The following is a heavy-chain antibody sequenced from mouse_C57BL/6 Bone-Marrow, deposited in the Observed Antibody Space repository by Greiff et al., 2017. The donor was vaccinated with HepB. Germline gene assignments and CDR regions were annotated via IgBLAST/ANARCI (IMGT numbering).Heavy chain of an antibody. J-gene: IGHJ2*01. CDR1: GYTFTDYE. CDR3: TSRQLRPFDY. Sequence: QVHVKQSGAELVRPGASVTLSCKASGYTFTDYEMHWVKQTPVHGLEWIGAIDPETGGTAYNQKFKGKAILTADKSSSTAYMELRSLTSEDSAVYYCTSRQLRPFDYWGQGTTLTVSS. D-gene: IGHD3-2*02. V-gene: IGHV1-15*01. CDR2: IDPETGGT.